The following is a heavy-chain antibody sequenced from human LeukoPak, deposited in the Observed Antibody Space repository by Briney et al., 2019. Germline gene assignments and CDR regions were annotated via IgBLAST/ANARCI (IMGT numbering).Heavy chain of an antibody. D-gene: IGHD4-17*01. CDR1: GYSISSGYY. Sequence: SETLSLTRAVSGYSISSGYYWGWIRQPPGKGLEWIGSIYHTGSTYYNPSLKSRVTISVDTSKNQFSLNLSSVTAADTAVYYCARDAGTVTTPFDYWGQGTLVTVSS. CDR2: IYHTGST. J-gene: IGHJ4*02. CDR3: ARDAGTVTTPFDY. V-gene: IGHV4-38-2*02.